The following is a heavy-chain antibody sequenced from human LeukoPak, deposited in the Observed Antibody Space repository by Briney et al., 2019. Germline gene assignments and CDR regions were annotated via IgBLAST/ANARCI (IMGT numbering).Heavy chain of an antibody. CDR2: IWYDGNNK. J-gene: IGHJ4*02. Sequence: GRSLRLSCAASGFTFSSYGMHWVRQAPGKGLEWVAVIWYDGNNKYYADSVKGRFTISRDNSKNTLYLQMNSLRAEDTAVCYCARSTSSEYDIYHFDYWGQGTLVTVSS. D-gene: IGHD3-9*01. V-gene: IGHV3-33*01. CDR1: GFTFSSYG. CDR3: ARSTSSEYDIYHFDY.